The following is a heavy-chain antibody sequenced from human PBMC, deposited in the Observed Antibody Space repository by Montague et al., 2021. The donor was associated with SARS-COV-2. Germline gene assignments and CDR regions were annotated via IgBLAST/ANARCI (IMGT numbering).Heavy chain of an antibody. J-gene: IGHJ4*02. Sequence: SLRLSCAASGFTFSSYGMHWVRQAPGKGLEWATLISYDGSNKYYADSVKGRFTISRDNSKDTLYLQMSSLRAEDTAVYYCARESSIDEKGMGLDYWGQGTLATVS. D-gene: IGHD5-24*01. CDR1: GFTFSSYG. CDR2: ISYDGSNK. CDR3: ARESSIDEKGMGLDY. V-gene: IGHV3-30-3*01.